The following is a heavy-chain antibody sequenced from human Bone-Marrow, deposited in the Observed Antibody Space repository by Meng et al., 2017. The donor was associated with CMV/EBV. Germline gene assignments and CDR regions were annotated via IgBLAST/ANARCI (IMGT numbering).Heavy chain of an antibody. CDR2: IYYSGST. CDR3: ARDLIVATPDC. Sequence: SETLSLTCTVSGGSISSSSYYWGWIRQPPGKGLEWIGSIYYSGSTYYNPSLKSRVTISVDTSKNQFSLKLSSVTAADTAVYYCARDLIVATPDCWGQGPLVTVSS. CDR1: GGSISSSSYY. V-gene: IGHV4-39*07. J-gene: IGHJ4*02. D-gene: IGHD5-12*01.